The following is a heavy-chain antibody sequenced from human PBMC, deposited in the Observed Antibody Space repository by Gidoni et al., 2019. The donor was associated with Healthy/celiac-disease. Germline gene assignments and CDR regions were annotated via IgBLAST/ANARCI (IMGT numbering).Heavy chain of an antibody. CDR2: ISGSGGST. Sequence: EVQLLESGGGLVQPGGSLSLSCAASGFPFSSYAMSWVRQAPGKGLEWVSAISGSGGSTYYADSVKGRFTISRDNSKNTLYLQMNSLRAEDTAVYYCAKVPYAITGTTWADPDWGQGTLVTVSS. J-gene: IGHJ4*02. CDR3: AKVPYAITGTTWADPD. V-gene: IGHV3-23*01. CDR1: GFPFSSYA. D-gene: IGHD1-7*01.